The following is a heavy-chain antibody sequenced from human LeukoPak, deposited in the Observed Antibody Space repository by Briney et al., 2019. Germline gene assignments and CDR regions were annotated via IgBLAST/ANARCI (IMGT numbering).Heavy chain of an antibody. Sequence: PGRSLRLSCAASGFTFDDYAMHWVRQAPGKGLEWVSGISWNSGSIGYADSVKGRFTLSRDNAKNSLYLQMNSLRAEDTALYYCAKGPSAPGSGYNFDYWGQGTLVTVSS. CDR3: AKGPSAPGSGYNFDY. CDR1: GFTFDDYA. D-gene: IGHD3-22*01. CDR2: ISWNSGSI. J-gene: IGHJ4*02. V-gene: IGHV3-9*01.